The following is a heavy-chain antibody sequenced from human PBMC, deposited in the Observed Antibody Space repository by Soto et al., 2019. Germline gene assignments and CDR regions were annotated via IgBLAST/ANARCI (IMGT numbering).Heavy chain of an antibody. CDR1: GYSFTSYW. V-gene: IGHV5-10-1*01. CDR2: IDPSDSYT. J-gene: IGHJ4*02. Sequence: EVQLVQSGAEVKKPGESLRISCKGSGYSFTSYWISWVRQMPGKGLEWVWRIDPSDSYTNYSPSFQGHVTISDDKSISTASLQWSNLKASDTAMYYCARLQAAAGDNDLTFDYWGQGTLVTVSS. CDR3: ARLQAAAGDNDLTFDY. D-gene: IGHD6-13*01.